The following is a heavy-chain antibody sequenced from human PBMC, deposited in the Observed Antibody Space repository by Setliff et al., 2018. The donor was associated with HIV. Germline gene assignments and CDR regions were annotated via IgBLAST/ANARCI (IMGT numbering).Heavy chain of an antibody. V-gene: IGHV4-34*01. CDR3: ARAVCPSLNCYSFFNY. CDR2: VSRGGST. J-gene: IGHJ4*01. CDR1: DGSFSGYS. Sequence: KLRETLSLTCGVDDGSFSGYSWSWIRQSPGKGLEWIGEVSRGGSTTYNPSLTGRVSVSVDTSKSQFSLKLTNVTAADAAVYYCARAVCPSLNCYSFFNYWGHGSLVTVSS. D-gene: IGHD2-15*01.